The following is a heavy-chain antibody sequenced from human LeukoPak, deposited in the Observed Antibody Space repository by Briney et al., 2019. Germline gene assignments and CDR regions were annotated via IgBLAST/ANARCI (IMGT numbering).Heavy chain of an antibody. CDR2: IYYSGST. CDR1: GGSISSGGYY. CDR3: ARISGSYFLVDY. J-gene: IGHJ4*02. V-gene: IGHV4-61*08. D-gene: IGHD1-26*01. Sequence: PSQTLSLTCTVSGGSISSGGYYWSWIRQPPGKGLEWIGYIYYSGSTNYNPSLKSRVTISVDTSKNQFSLKLSSVTAADTAVYYCARISGSYFLVDYWGQGTLVTVSS.